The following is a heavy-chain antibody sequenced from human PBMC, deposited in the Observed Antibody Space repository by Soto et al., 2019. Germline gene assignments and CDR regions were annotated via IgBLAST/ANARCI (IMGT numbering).Heavy chain of an antibody. CDR2: ISSSGSTI. V-gene: IGHV3-11*01. Sequence: QVQLVESGGGLVKPGGSLRLSCAASGFTFSDYYMSWIRQAPGRGLEWVSYISSSGSTIYYADSVKGRFTISRDNAKNSLYLQMTSLRAEDTAVYYCARDARWGGATSPVSFDYWGQGTLVTVSS. CDR3: ARDARWGGATSPVSFDY. CDR1: GFTFSDYY. D-gene: IGHD1-26*01. J-gene: IGHJ4*02.